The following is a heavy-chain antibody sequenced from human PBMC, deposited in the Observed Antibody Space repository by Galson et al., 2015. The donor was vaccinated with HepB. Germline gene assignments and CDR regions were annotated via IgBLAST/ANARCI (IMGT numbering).Heavy chain of an antibody. CDR2: ISGSGSST. D-gene: IGHD3-22*01. CDR1: GFTFNYHA. CDR3: AKDYLPYYDRWGSYSDLYYFDY. Sequence: SLRLSCAASGFTFNYHAMNWVRQAPGKGLEWVASISGSGSSTYYADSVKGRFTISRDSSLDTVDLQMDSLRVDDTAVYYCAKDYLPYYDRWGSYSDLYYFDYWGQGTLVTVSS. V-gene: IGHV3-23*01. J-gene: IGHJ4*02.